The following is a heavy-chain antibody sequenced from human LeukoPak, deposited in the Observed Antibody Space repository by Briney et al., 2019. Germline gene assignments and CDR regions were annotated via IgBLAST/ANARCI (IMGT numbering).Heavy chain of an antibody. V-gene: IGHV3-30*04. CDR2: ILNDGRNE. Sequence: PGRSLRLSCAASGFTFSRYSMHWVRQAPDKGLEWVALILNDGRNEHYADSVKGRFTISRDNSKNTVYLQMNSLRAEDTAVYYCATDLRDDYYKFDFWGQGTLVSVSS. CDR1: GFTFSRYS. J-gene: IGHJ4*02. D-gene: IGHD3-10*01. CDR3: ATDLRDDYYKFDF.